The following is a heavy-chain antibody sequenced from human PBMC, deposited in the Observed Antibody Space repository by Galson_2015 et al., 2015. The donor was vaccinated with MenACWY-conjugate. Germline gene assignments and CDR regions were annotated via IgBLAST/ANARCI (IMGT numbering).Heavy chain of an antibody. D-gene: IGHD2/OR15-2a*01. V-gene: IGHV1-18*01. Sequence: SVKVSCKGSGYTFRNYGFTWGRQAPGQGLEWMGRLSGKNGNAIYAQKFQDRVIMTTDASTNTAYMELGSLRSDVTATYYCASLLLGNIGYDWGQGTLVTVSS. J-gene: IGHJ1*01. CDR1: GYTFRNYG. CDR2: LSGKNGNA. CDR3: ASLLLGNIGYD.